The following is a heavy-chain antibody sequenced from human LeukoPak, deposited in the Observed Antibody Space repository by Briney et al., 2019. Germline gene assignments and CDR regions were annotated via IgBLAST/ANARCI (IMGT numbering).Heavy chain of an antibody. J-gene: IGHJ5*02. CDR2: INHSGST. Sequence: SETLSLTCAVSGGSFSGYYWCWSRHPPRTGLDRVEEINHSGSTNYNPSLKSRVTISVDTSKNQFSLKLSSVTAADTAVYYCARSYGSGSHNWFDPWGQGTLVTVSS. CDR3: ARSYGSGSHNWFDP. CDR1: GGSFSGYY. V-gene: IGHV4-34*01. D-gene: IGHD3-10*01.